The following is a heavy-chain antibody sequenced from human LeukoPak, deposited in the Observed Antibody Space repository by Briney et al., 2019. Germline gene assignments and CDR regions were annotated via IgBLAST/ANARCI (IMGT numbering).Heavy chain of an antibody. V-gene: IGHV3-30*04. J-gene: IGHJ4*02. CDR1: GFTFSSYA. CDR3: ARDLFKRRPGYFDY. D-gene: IGHD3-10*01. Sequence: PGGSLRLSCAASGFTFSSYAMHWVRQAPGKRLEWVAVISYDGSNKYYADSVKGRFTISRDNSKNTLYLQMNSLRAEDTAVYYCARDLFKRRPGYFDYWGQGTLVTVSS. CDR2: ISYDGSNK.